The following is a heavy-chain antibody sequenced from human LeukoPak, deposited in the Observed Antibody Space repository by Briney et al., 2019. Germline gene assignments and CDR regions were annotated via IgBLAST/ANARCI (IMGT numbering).Heavy chain of an antibody. Sequence: GGSLRLSCAASGFTFSSYAMSWVRQAPGKGLEWVANIKQDGSEKYYVDSVKGRFTISRDNAKNSLYLQMNSLRAEDTAVYYCARDLRNPVLRFLEWLDYWGQGTLVTVSS. CDR1: GFTFSSYA. V-gene: IGHV3-7*01. CDR2: IKQDGSEK. J-gene: IGHJ4*02. CDR3: ARDLRNPVLRFLEWLDY. D-gene: IGHD3-3*01.